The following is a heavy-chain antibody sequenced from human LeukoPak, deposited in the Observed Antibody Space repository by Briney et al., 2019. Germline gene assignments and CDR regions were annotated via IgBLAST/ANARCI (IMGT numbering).Heavy chain of an antibody. CDR3: ARERGRGRDSPWFDY. Sequence: GGSLRLPCAASGFIVSGDFMSWVRQAPGKGLEWVSVIYSDGSTYYADSVKGRFTISRDNSKNTLDLRMTGLRAEDTAVYYCARERGRGRDSPWFDYRGQGALVTVSS. V-gene: IGHV3-53*01. J-gene: IGHJ4*02. CDR1: GFIVSGDF. D-gene: IGHD1-26*01. CDR2: IYSDGST.